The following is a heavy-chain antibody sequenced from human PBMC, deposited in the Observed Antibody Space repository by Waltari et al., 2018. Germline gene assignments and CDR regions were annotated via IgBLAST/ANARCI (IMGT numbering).Heavy chain of an antibody. D-gene: IGHD6-13*01. V-gene: IGHV3-30*02. CDR1: GFTFSSYG. Sequence: QVQLVESGGGVVQPGGSLRLSCAASGFTFSSYGLHWVRQAPGKGLEWEAFIRYDGGNKYYADSVKGRFTISRDNSKNTLYLQMNSLRAEDTAVYYCAKVFTYGAAAFDIWGQGTMVTVFS. CDR2: IRYDGGNK. CDR3: AKVFTYGAAAFDI. J-gene: IGHJ3*02.